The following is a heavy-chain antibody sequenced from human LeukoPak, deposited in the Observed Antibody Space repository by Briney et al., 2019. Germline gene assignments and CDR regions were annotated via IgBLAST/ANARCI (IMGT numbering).Heavy chain of an antibody. CDR1: GGSISSYY. Sequence: SETLSLTCTVSGGSISSYYWSWIRQPAGKGLEWVGRIYTSGSTDYNPSLKSRVTMSVDTSKNQFSLKISSVTAADAAVYYCARGRGEYSSSSVSYYFDYWGQGTLVTVSS. J-gene: IGHJ4*02. CDR2: IYTSGST. V-gene: IGHV4-4*07. D-gene: IGHD6-6*01. CDR3: ARGRGEYSSSSVSYYFDY.